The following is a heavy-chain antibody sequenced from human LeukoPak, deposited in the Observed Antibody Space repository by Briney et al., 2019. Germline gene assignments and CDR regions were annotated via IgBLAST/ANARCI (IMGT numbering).Heavy chain of an antibody. CDR3: ARERYSYYDY. J-gene: IGHJ4*02. V-gene: IGHV4-30-2*01. Sequence: NPSQTLSLTCAVSGGSISSGGYSWSWIRQPPGKGLEWIGYIYHSGSTYYNPSLKSRVTISVDRSKNQFSLKLSSVTAADTAVYYCARERYSYYDYWGQGTLVTVSS. CDR2: IYHSGST. D-gene: IGHD1-1*01. CDR1: GGSISSGGYS.